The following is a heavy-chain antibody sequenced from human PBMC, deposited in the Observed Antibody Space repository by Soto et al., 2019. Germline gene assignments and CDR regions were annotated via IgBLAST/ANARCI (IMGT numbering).Heavy chain of an antibody. CDR3: AKERDIVVVVAPLDY. D-gene: IGHD2-15*01. J-gene: IGHJ4*02. CDR1: GFTFSSYG. Sequence: QVPLVESGGGVVQPGRSLRLSCAASGFTFSSYGMHWVRQAPGKGLEWVAVISYDGSNKYYADSVKGRFTISRDNSXXTLYLQMNSLRAEDTAVYYCAKERDIVVVVAPLDYWGQGTLVTVSS. CDR2: ISYDGSNK. V-gene: IGHV3-30*18.